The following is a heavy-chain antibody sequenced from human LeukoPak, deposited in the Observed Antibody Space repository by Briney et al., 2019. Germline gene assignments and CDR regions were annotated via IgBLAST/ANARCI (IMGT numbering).Heavy chain of an antibody. CDR1: GFIFSQYD. V-gene: IGHV3-66*02. J-gene: IGHJ6*03. Sequence: GGSLRLSCAASGFIFSQYDMIWVRQGPGKGLEWVSTIYRGGGIFYADPLKGRFTISRDNSKNTVYLQVNSLRAEATAVFYCARGGAPVGANYYYYMDVWGKGTTVTVSS. D-gene: IGHD3-10*01. CDR2: IYRGGGI. CDR3: ARGGAPVGANYYYYMDV.